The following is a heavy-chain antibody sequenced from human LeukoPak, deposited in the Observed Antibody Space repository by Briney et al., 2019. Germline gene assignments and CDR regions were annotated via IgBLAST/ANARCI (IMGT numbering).Heavy chain of an antibody. Sequence: GASVKVSCKASGYTFNTYGITWVRQAPGQGLEWMGWISGYNGKTKYAQKLQDRVTMTTDTPTSTAYMELRSLRSDDTAVYYCARDLKRGYSSGRYSWSTGSSNDYWGQGTLVTVSS. CDR2: ISGYNGKT. CDR1: GYTFNTYG. V-gene: IGHV1-18*01. J-gene: IGHJ4*02. D-gene: IGHD6-19*01. CDR3: ARDLKRGYSSGRYSWSTGSSNDY.